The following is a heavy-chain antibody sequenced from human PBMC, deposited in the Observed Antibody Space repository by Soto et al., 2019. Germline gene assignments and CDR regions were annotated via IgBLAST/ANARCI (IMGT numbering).Heavy chain of an antibody. V-gene: IGHV4-31*03. Sequence: QVQLQESGPGLVKPAQTLSITCTVSGDSVSSAYYHWSWIRQHPGKGLEWIGFITGIPYYNPALKSRVTISLDMSRNQFSLELSSVTAADTAVYYCATLIAGGGGRGSWGQGTLVTVSS. CDR1: GDSVSSAYYH. J-gene: IGHJ5*02. CDR2: ITGIP. D-gene: IGHD1-26*01. CDR3: ATLIAGGGGRGS.